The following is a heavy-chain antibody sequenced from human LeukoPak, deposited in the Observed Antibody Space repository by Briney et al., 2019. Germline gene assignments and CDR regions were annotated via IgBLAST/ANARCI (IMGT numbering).Heavy chain of an antibody. CDR1: GYSFSTYG. Sequence: PGGSLRLSCAASGYSFSTYGIQWVRQAPGKGLERVALIKDDGNNKFYADSVKGRFTLSKDNSKNTLYLQMNSLRPEDTAIYYCAQDHTYALHMWGQGTMVTVSS. CDR3: AQDHTYALHM. V-gene: IGHV3-30*02. CDR2: IKDDGNNK. D-gene: IGHD2-8*01. J-gene: IGHJ3*02.